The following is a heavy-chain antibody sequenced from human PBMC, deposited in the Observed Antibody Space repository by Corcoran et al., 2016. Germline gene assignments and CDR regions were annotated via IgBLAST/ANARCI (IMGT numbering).Heavy chain of an antibody. D-gene: IGHD3-22*01. CDR1: SVSNAW. J-gene: IGHJ4*02. CDR2: IKSKTDGGTT. CDR3: TTEDSSGYYYRFDY. Sequence: SVSNAWMNWVRQAPGKGLEWVGRIKSKTDGGTTDYAAPVKGRFTISRDDSKNTLYLQMNSLKTEDTAVYYCTTEDSSGYYYRFDYWGQGTLVTVSS. V-gene: IGHV3-15*07.